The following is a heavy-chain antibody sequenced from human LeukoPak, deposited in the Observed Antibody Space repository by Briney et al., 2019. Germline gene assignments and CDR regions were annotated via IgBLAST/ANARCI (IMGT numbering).Heavy chain of an antibody. CDR1: GYSFTSYW. CDR3: ARQGRIAAAVPYYFDY. Sequence: GESLKISCKGSGYSFTSYWIGWVRQMPGKGLEWMGIIYPGDSDTRYSPSFQGQVTISADKSISTAYLQWSSLKASDTAMYYCARQGRIAAAVPYYFDYWGQGTLVTVSS. D-gene: IGHD6-13*01. V-gene: IGHV5-51*01. CDR2: IYPGDSDT. J-gene: IGHJ4*02.